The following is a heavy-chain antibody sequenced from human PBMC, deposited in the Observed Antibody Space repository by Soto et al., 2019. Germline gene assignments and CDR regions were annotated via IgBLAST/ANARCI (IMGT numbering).Heavy chain of an antibody. CDR1: GGSISSSY. V-gene: IGHV4-59*01. D-gene: IGHD2-15*01. J-gene: IGHJ5*02. CDR3: ARDKYCSGGSCRKNWFDP. Sequence: PSETLSLTCTVSGGSISSSYWSWIRQPPGKGLEWLAYIYDDGSANYNPSLKRLATISLDMSKNQFSLKLTSVTAADTAVYYCARDKYCSGGSCRKNWFDPWGQGTLVTVLL. CDR2: IYDDGSA.